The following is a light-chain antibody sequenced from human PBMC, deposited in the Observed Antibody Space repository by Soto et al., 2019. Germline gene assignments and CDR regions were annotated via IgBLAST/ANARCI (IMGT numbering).Light chain of an antibody. Sequence: DTTMTQSPSSLSASVGDRVTLTCQASEDVSDYVNWYQQKPGRAPKLLIYDASKLETGVPSRFSGSGSGTHFTFTIRDLQPEDFATHYCQLYRNVVLTFGGGTRLDI. V-gene: IGKV1-33*01. CDR1: EDVSDY. CDR3: QLYRNVVLT. J-gene: IGKJ4*01. CDR2: DAS.